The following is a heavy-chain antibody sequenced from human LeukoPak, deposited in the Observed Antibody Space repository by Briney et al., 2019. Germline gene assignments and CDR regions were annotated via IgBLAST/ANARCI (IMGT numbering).Heavy chain of an antibody. D-gene: IGHD3-16*01. Sequence: SETLSLTCTVSGDSIRSYYWSWIRQPPGKGLESIGYIYYSGSTTYNPSLKSRVTISIDRSKNQFSLKLSSVTAADTAVYYCARGSPLGGWLQWWGQGTLVTVSS. J-gene: IGHJ4*02. CDR1: GDSIRSYY. CDR2: IYYSGST. V-gene: IGHV4-59*01. CDR3: ARGSPLGGWLQW.